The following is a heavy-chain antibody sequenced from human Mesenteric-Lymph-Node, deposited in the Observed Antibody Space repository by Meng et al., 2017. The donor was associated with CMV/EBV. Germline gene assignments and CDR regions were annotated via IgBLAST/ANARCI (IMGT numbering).Heavy chain of an antibody. CDR1: GGSISSGGYY. D-gene: IGHD3-22*01. J-gene: IGHJ4*02. CDR3: ARDSSGYMNFDY. Sequence: CTVSGGSISSGGYYWSWSRQHPGEGLEWIGYIYYSGSTYCNPSLKSRVTISVDTPKNQFSLKLSSVTAADTAVYYCARDSSGYMNFDYWGQGTLVTVSS. V-gene: IGHV4-31*03. CDR2: IYYSGST.